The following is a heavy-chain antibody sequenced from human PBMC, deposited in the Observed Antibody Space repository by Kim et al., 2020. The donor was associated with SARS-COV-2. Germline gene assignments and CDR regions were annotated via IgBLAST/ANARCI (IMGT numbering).Heavy chain of an antibody. J-gene: IGHJ6*02. CDR1: GYTFTSYG. Sequence: ASVKVSCKASGYTFTSYGISWVRQAPGQGLEWMGWVSAYNGNTNYAQKLQGRVTMTTDTSTSTAYMELRSLRSDDTAVYYCARDHVNWGFYYYYGMDVWGQGTTVTVSS. V-gene: IGHV1-18*01. D-gene: IGHD7-27*01. CDR2: VSAYNGNT. CDR3: ARDHVNWGFYYYYGMDV.